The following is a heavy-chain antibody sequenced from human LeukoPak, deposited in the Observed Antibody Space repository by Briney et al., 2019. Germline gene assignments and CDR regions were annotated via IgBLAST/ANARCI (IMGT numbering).Heavy chain of an antibody. Sequence: SGGSLRLSCAASGFTFSSYAMTWVRQAPGKGLEWVSGISGSGASTYYADSVKGRFTISRDNSKSTMYLEVDSLRAEDTAVYYCAKQTEYNSNSPYHYWGQGTLVTVSS. J-gene: IGHJ1*01. CDR1: GFTFSSYA. CDR2: ISGSGAST. V-gene: IGHV3-23*01. D-gene: IGHD5-24*01. CDR3: AKQTEYNSNSPYHY.